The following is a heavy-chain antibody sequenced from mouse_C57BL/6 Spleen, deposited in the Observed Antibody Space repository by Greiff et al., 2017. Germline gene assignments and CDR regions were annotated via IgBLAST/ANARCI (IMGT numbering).Heavy chain of an antibody. CDR1: GFTFSSYG. CDR2: ISSGGSST. CDR3: ARSSTGTAYAMDY. V-gene: IGHV5-6*02. J-gene: IGHJ4*01. Sequence: DVKLVESGGDLVKPGGSLKLSCAASGFTFSSYGMSWVRQTPDKRLAWVATISSGGSSTYYPASVKGRFTISRDNAKNTLYLQMSSLKSEDTAMYYCARSSTGTAYAMDYWGQGTSVTVSS. D-gene: IGHD4-1*02.